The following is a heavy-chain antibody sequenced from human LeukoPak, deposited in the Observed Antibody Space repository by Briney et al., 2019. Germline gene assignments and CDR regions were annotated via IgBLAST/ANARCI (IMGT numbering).Heavy chain of an antibody. CDR3: ASRSSIWSGYQDTLYYFDS. V-gene: IGHV4-59*01. D-gene: IGHD3-3*01. CDR1: GGSISSYY. J-gene: IGHJ4*02. CDR2: IYYSGST. Sequence: SETLSLTCTVSGGSISSYYWSWIRQPPGKGLEWIGYIYYSGSTNYNPSLKSRVTISVDTSKNQFSLKRSSVTAADTAVYYCASRSSIWSGYQDTLYYFDSWGQGTLVTVSS.